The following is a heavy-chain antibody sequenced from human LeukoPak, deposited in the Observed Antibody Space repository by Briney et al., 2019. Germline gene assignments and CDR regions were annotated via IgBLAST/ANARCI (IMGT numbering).Heavy chain of an antibody. CDR2: IVVGSGNT. J-gene: IGHJ6*02. Sequence: SVKVSCKASGFTFTSSAMQWVRQARGQRLEWIGWIVVGSGNTNYAQKFQERVTITRDMSTSTAYMELSSLRSEGTAVYYCAAVGAVAGTLTYYYYGMDVWGQGTTVTVSS. CDR3: AAVGAVAGTLTYYYYGMDV. D-gene: IGHD6-19*01. V-gene: IGHV1-58*02. CDR1: GFTFTSSA.